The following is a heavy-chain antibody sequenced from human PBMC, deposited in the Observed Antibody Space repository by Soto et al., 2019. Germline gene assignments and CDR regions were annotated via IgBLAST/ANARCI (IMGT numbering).Heavy chain of an antibody. Sequence: GGSLRLSCAASGFTFSSYGMHWVRQAPGKGLEWVAVISNDGRKQYHADSVKGRFTISRDNSKNTLSLQMNSLSADDTAIYYCARETGYGQSWSQFDYWGQGTLVTVSS. CDR1: GFTFSSYG. J-gene: IGHJ4*02. V-gene: IGHV3-30*04. CDR3: ARETGYGQSWSQFDY. CDR2: ISNDGRKQ. D-gene: IGHD5-18*01.